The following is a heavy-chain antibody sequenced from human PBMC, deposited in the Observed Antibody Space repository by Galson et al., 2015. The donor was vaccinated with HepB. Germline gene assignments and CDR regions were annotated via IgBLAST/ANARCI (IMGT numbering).Heavy chain of an antibody. J-gene: IGHJ6*02. Sequence: SVKVSCKASGYTFTSYDINWVRQATGQGLEWMGWMNPNSGNTGHAQKFQGRVTMTRNTSISTAYMELSSLRSEDTAVYYCARKGMVRGVITSLYYYYGMDVWGQGTTVTVSS. CDR1: GYTFTSYD. D-gene: IGHD3-10*01. CDR2: MNPNSGNT. CDR3: ARKGMVRGVITSLYYYYGMDV. V-gene: IGHV1-8*01.